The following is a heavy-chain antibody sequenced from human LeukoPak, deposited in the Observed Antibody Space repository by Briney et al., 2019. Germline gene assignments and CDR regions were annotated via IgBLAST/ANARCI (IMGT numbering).Heavy chain of an antibody. Sequence: GGSLRLSCAASGFAFSSYWMSWVRQAPGKGLEWVANIKQDGSEKYYVDSVKGRFTISRDNAKNSLYLQMNSLRAEDTAVYYCARDDHSRNFDYWGQGTLVTVSS. CDR1: GFAFSSYW. D-gene: IGHD6-13*01. CDR3: ARDDHSRNFDY. J-gene: IGHJ4*02. CDR2: IKQDGSEK. V-gene: IGHV3-7*01.